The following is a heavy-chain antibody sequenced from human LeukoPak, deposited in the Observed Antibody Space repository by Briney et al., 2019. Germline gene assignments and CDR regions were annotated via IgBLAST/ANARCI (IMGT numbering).Heavy chain of an antibody. CDR2: INHSGST. CDR1: GGSFSGYY. CDR3: ARDLSLDY. Sequence: SETLSLTCAVYGGSFSGYYWSWIRQPPGKGLEWIGEINHSGSTNYNPSLKSRVTISVDTSKNQFSLKLSSVTAADTAVYYCARDLSLDYWGQGTLVTVSS. V-gene: IGHV4-34*01. J-gene: IGHJ4*02.